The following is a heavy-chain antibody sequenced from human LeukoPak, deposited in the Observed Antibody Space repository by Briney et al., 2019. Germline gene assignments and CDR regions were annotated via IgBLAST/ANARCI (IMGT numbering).Heavy chain of an antibody. J-gene: IGHJ4*02. V-gene: IGHV5-51*01. CDR1: GYSFTTYW. CDR3: ARRYSGYDY. CDR2: IYPGDSDA. D-gene: IGHD1-26*01. Sequence: GESLKISCNGSGYSFTTYWIDWVRQMPGKGLELMGIIYPGDSDARHSPSFQGQVTISADKSISTAYLQWSSLKASDTAMYYCARRYSGYDYWGQGNLVTVSS.